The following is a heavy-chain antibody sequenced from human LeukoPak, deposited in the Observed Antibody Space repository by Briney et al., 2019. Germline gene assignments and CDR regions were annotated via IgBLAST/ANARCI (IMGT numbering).Heavy chain of an antibody. CDR2: ITPGGEGT. CDR1: GYAFSNHY. D-gene: IGHD7-27*01. Sequence: GASVKVSCTASGYAFSNHYIHWVRQAPGQGLEWMGIITPGGEGTKYAQKFQGRVSMTTDTSTRTVYLSLSSLRSEDTAVYHCARAKTVNGDLDYWGQGTLVTVSS. CDR3: ARAKTVNGDLDY. V-gene: IGHV1-46*01. J-gene: IGHJ4*02.